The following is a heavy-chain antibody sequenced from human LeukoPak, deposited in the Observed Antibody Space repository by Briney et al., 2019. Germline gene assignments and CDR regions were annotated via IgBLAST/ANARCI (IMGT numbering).Heavy chain of an antibody. D-gene: IGHD3-3*01. CDR3: ARLITISGVVIPTHYGMDV. V-gene: IGHV4-61*01. CDR2: IYNSGST. Sequence: SETLSLTCTVSGGSVSSGSYYWSWIRQPPGKGLEWIGYIYNSGSTNYNPSLKSRVTISVDTSKNQFSLKLTSVTAADTAVYYCARLITISGVVIPTHYGMDVWGQGTTVTVSS. CDR1: GGSVSSGSYY. J-gene: IGHJ6*02.